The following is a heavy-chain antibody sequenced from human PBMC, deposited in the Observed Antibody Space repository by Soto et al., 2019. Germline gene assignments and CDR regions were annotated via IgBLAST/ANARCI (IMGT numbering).Heavy chain of an antibody. CDR3: ASDPYYYASGF. D-gene: IGHD3-10*01. CDR1: GFTFSDQY. Sequence: ESGGGLVEPGGSLRLSCAASGFTFSDQYMTWIRQAPGKGLVWVSKISGDATITYYADSVKGRFTVSRDNAKKSLYLQMNSLRAEDTAVYYCASDPYYYASGFWGQGTLVTVSS. J-gene: IGHJ4*02. V-gene: IGHV3-11*01. CDR2: ISGDATIT.